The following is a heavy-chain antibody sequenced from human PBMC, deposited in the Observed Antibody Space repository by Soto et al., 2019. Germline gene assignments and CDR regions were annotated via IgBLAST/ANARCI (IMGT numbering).Heavy chain of an antibody. V-gene: IGHV3-30*18. CDR2: ISYDGSNK. Sequence: QVQLVESGGGVVQPGRSPRLSCAASGFTFSSYGMHWVRQAPGKGLEWVAVISYDGSNKYYADSVKGRFTISRDNSKNTLYLQMNSLRAEDTAVYYCAKGAKSRLLWFGVAWGQGTLVTVSS. CDR1: GFTFSSYG. CDR3: AKGAKSRLLWFGVA. J-gene: IGHJ4*02. D-gene: IGHD3-10*01.